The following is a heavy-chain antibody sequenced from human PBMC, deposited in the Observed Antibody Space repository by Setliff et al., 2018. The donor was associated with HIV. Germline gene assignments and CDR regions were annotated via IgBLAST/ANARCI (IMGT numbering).Heavy chain of an antibody. CDR2: MNPNSGNT. CDR3: ARARRDSYDRGRRNHYYIDV. V-gene: IGHV1-8*02. Sequence: ASVKVSCKASGYTFSSYDINWVRQATGQGLEWMGWMNPNSGNTGYAQKFQGRVTMTRDTSISTAYMELNNLRFEDTAVYYCARARRDSYDRGRRNHYYIDVWGKGTTVTSP. J-gene: IGHJ6*03. CDR1: GYTFSSYD. D-gene: IGHD3-22*01.